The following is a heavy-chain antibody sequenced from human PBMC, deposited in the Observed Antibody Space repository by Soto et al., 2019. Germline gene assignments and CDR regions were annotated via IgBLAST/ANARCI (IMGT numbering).Heavy chain of an antibody. Sequence: SETLSLTCTVSGGSISRYYWSWIRQPPGKGLEWIGYIYYSGSTNYNPSLKSRVTISVDTSKNHFSLKLSSMTAAHTAVYYPAGVRSGVYDPWGRGTLVTVFS. CDR1: GGSISRYY. CDR2: IYYSGST. CDR3: AGVRSGVYDP. V-gene: IGHV4-59*12. D-gene: IGHD3-16*01. J-gene: IGHJ5*02.